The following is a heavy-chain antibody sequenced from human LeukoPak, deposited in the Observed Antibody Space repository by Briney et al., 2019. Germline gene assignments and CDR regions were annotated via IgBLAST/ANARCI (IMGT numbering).Heavy chain of an antibody. CDR3: AKAKWGSSGYFDY. V-gene: IGHV3-30*18. CDR1: GFTFSSYG. CDR2: ISYDGSNK. Sequence: AGGSLRLSCAASGFTFSSYGMHWVRQAPGKGLEWVAVISYDGSNKYYADSVKGRFTISRDNSKNTLYLQMNSLRAEDTAVYYCAKAKWGSSGYFDYWGQGTLVAVSS. D-gene: IGHD3-22*01. J-gene: IGHJ4*02.